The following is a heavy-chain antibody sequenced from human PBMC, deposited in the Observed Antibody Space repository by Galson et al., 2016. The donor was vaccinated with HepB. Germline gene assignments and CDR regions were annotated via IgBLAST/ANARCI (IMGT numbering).Heavy chain of an antibody. CDR2: INHSGNT. J-gene: IGHJ4*02. D-gene: IGHD6-13*01. CDR3: ARGGFMATAEPNDY. Sequence: ETLSLTCAVQGGSLTGYYWTWIRQPPGKGLEWIGEINHSGNTNYNSSLKSRVTMSVDTSNNHFSLRLTSVTAADTAVYFCARGGFMATAEPNDYWGQGTLVTVSS. V-gene: IGHV4-34*01. CDR1: GGSLTGYY.